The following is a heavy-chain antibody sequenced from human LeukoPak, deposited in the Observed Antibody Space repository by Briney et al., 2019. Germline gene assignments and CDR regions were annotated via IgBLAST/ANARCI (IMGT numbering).Heavy chain of an antibody. CDR3: AKEPLEIPYYYGMDV. Sequence: GGSLRLSCAASGFTFSSYAMSWVRQAPGKGLEWVSTISGSGGSTYYADSVKGRFTISRDNSKNTLYLQMNSLRAEDAAVYYCAKEPLEIPYYYGMDVWGQGTTVTVSS. CDR2: ISGSGGST. CDR1: GFTFSSYA. V-gene: IGHV3-23*01. J-gene: IGHJ6*02. D-gene: IGHD3-3*01.